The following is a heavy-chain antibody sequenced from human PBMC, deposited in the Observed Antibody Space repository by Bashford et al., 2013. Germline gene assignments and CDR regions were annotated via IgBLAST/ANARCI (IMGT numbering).Heavy chain of an antibody. CDR3: ARTHYDILTGYYIVGRVGASWFDP. CDR1: GYTFTGYY. V-gene: IGHV1-2*02. J-gene: IGHJ5*02. Sequence: ASVKVSCKASGYTFTGYYMHWVRQAPGQGLEWMGWINPNSGGTNYAQKFQGRVTMTRDTSISTAYMELSRLRSDDTAVYYCARTHYDILTGYYIVGRVGASWFDPWGQGTLVTVSS. CDR2: INPNSGGT. D-gene: IGHD3-9*01.